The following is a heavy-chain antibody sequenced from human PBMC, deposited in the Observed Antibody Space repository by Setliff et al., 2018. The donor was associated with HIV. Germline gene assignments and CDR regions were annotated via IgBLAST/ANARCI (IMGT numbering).Heavy chain of an antibody. J-gene: IGHJ3*02. Sequence: SVKVSCKASGYTFTSYYIHWVRQAPGQGLEWMGIINPSGGSTSYAQKFQGRVTMTRDTSTSTAYMELSSLRSEDTAVYYCATGLQLWGVTVLDAFDIWGQGTMVTVSS. CDR3: ATGLQLWGVTVLDAFDI. V-gene: IGHV1-46*01. D-gene: IGHD5-18*01. CDR2: INPSGGST. CDR1: GYTFTSYY.